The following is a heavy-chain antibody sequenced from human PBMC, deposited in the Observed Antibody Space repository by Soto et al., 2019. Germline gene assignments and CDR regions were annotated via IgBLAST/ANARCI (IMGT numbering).Heavy chain of an antibody. CDR1: GGAMSSGDYH. V-gene: IGHV4-30-4*01. J-gene: IGHJ4*01. CDR2: IYHSGTT. Sequence: SETLSLTCTVSGGAMSSGDYHWSWIRQPPGKGLEWIGYIYHSGTTNYNLSLRDRSTISVDTSKNQFSLKLSSVTAADTAVYYCARAPFSGSSPFDYWGHGTLVTVSS. CDR3: ARAPFSGSSPFDY. D-gene: IGHD1-26*01.